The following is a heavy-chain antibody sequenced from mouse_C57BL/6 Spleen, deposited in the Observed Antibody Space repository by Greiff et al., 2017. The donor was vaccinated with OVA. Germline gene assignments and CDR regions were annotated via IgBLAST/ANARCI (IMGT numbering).Heavy chain of an antibody. V-gene: IGHV2-6*01. CDR2: IWGVGST. D-gene: IGHD2-5*01. CDR3: ASSNGFAY. CDR1: GFSLTSYG. Sequence: VKVVESGPGLVAPSQRLSITCTVSGFSLTSYGVDWVRQSPGKGLEWLGVIWGVGSTNYNSALKSRLSISKDNSKSQVFLKMNSLQTDDTAMYYCASSNGFAYWGQGTLVTVSA. J-gene: IGHJ3*01.